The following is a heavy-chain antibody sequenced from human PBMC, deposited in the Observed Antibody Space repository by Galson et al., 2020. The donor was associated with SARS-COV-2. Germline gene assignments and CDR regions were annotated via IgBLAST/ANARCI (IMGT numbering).Heavy chain of an antibody. CDR1: VFTFSRYA. D-gene: IGHD4-4*01. Sequence: GGSLRLSCAASVFTFSRYAMHWVRQAPGKGLEWVAFIGNDGSNEYYAHSVEGRLTISRDSSKNTLYLQMNSLRPEDTAVYYCAKDSGGHSNPYYFDYWGQGTQVTVSS. CDR3: AKDSGGHSNPYYFDY. V-gene: IGHV3-30*02. J-gene: IGHJ4*02. CDR2: IGNDGSNE.